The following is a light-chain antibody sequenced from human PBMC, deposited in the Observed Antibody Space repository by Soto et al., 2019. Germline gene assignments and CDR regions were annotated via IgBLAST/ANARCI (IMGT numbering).Light chain of an antibody. CDR2: TNT. J-gene: IGLJ1*01. V-gene: IGLV1-44*01. CDR3: ASWDDSLNGPV. Sequence: QSVLTQPPSASGTPGQRVTISCSGSSSNVGGNPVNWYQHVPTTAPKLLIYTNTQRPSGVPDRFSGSKSGTSASLAISGLQSEDEDDDYCASWDDSLNGPVFGTGTKLTVL. CDR1: SSNVGGNP.